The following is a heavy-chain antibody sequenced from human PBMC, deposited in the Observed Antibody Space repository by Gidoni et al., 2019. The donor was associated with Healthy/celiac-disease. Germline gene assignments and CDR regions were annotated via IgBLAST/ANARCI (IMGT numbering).Heavy chain of an antibody. CDR2: ISYDGSNK. Sequence: QVQLVESGGGVVQPGRSLRLSCAASGFTFRSYAIHWVRQAPGKGLEWVAVISYDGSNKYYADSVKGRFTISRDNSKNTLYLQMNSLRAEDTAVYYCARDLSSGWYGGGYFDYWGQGTLVTVSS. CDR3: ARDLSSGWYGGGYFDY. J-gene: IGHJ4*02. CDR1: GFTFRSYA. D-gene: IGHD6-19*01. V-gene: IGHV3-30-3*01.